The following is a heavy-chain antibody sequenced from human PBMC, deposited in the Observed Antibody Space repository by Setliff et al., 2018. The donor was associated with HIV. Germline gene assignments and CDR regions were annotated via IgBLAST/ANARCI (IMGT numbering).Heavy chain of an antibody. CDR1: GGSISSSSYY. CDR3: ARGPPFAY. J-gene: IGHJ4*02. Sequence: PSETLSLTCTVSGGSISSSSYYWGWIRQPPGKGLEWIGSIYYSGSTYYNPSLKSRVIVSEDTSRDQFFLKLTSVTADDTAIYYCARGPPFAYWGQGLLVTVSS. CDR2: IYYSGST. V-gene: IGHV4-39*07.